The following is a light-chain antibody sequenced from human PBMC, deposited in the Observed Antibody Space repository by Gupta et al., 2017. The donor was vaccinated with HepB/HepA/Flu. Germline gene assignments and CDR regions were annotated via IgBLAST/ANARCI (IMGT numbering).Light chain of an antibody. V-gene: IGLV2-14*03. CDR1: SSDVGGYNY. CDR2: DVS. CDR3: SSYTSSSTVV. Sequence: QSALTQPASVSGSPGQSITLSCTGTSSDVGGYNYVSWYQQHPGKAPKLMIYDVSTRPSGVSNRFSGSKSGNTASLTISGLQAEDDADYYCSSYTSSSTVVFGGGTKLTVL. J-gene: IGLJ2*01.